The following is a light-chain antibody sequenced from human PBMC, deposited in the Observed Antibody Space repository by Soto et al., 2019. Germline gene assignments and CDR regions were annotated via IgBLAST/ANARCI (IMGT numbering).Light chain of an antibody. CDR1: NSNVGRND. CDR3: GTWDNSLSAVV. Sequence: QSVLTQPPSVSAAPGQKVTISCSGSNSNVGRNDVSWYQHLPGTAPKLLIYDTNKRPSVIPDRFSGSRSGTSATLVVTGLQTGDEADYYCGTWDNSLSAVVFGGGTKLTVL. J-gene: IGLJ2*01. V-gene: IGLV1-51*01. CDR2: DTN.